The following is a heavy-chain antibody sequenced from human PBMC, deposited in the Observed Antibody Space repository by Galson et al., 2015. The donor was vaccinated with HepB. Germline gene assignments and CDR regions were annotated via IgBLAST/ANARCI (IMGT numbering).Heavy chain of an antibody. D-gene: IGHD6-6*01. V-gene: IGHV3-33*08. J-gene: IGHJ6*02. Sequence: SLRLSCAASGFTFSSYGMHWVRQAPGKGLEWVAVIWYDGNNKYYADSVKGRFTISRDNSKNTLYLQMNSLRAEDTAVYYCARDEDGQLVSFPDYYYYGMDVWGQGTTVTVSS. CDR3: ARDEDGQLVSFPDYYYYGMDV. CDR2: IWYDGNNK. CDR1: GFTFSSYG.